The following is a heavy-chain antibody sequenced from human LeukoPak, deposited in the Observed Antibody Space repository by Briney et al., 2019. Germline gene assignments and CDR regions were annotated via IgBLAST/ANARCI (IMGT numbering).Heavy chain of an antibody. V-gene: IGHV4-30-2*03. CDR3: ARNRYYYGSGSYGVPNWFDP. Sequence: SETLSLTCAVSGGSISSGTYSWNWIRQPPGKGLECIGYIYYSGNAYYSPSLKSRVTISVDTSKNQFSLKLSSVTAADTAVYYCARNRYYYGSGSYGVPNWFDPWGQGTLVTVSS. CDR1: GGSISSGTYS. CDR2: IYYSGNA. D-gene: IGHD3-10*01. J-gene: IGHJ5*02.